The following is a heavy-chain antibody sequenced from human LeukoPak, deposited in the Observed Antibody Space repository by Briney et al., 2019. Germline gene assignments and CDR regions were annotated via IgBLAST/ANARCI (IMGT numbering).Heavy chain of an antibody. CDR2: ISYDGSNK. CDR1: GFTFSSYG. CDR3: AKDLYGGNSHYYYYGVDV. D-gene: IGHD4-23*01. Sequence: GGSLRLSCAASGFTFSSYGMHWVRQAPGKGLELVAVISYDGSNKYYADSVKGRFTISRDNSKSTLYLQMNSLRAEDTAVYYCAKDLYGGNSHYYYYGVDVWGQGTTVTVSS. J-gene: IGHJ6*02. V-gene: IGHV3-30*18.